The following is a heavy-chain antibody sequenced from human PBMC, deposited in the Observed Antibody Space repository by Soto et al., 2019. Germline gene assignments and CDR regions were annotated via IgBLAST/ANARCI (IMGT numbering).Heavy chain of an antibody. V-gene: IGHV3-23*01. Sequence: EVQLFESGGGLVQPGGSLRLSCAASGFTFSTYAMSWVRQAPGEGLEWVSGIGGGTGATYNADSVNGRFIISRDNSKNTLYLQMNNQSVEDTAVYYCAKNAMSAVTRRVQYFDSWGQGTLVTVSS. D-gene: IGHD4-17*01. CDR3: AKNAMSAVTRRVQYFDS. J-gene: IGHJ4*02. CDR2: IGGGTGAT. CDR1: GFTFSTYA.